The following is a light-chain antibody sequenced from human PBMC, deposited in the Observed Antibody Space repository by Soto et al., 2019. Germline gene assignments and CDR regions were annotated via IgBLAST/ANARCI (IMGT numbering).Light chain of an antibody. CDR1: QSVSSSF. CDR2: DAS. CDR3: QQYGSSPST. J-gene: IGKJ5*01. V-gene: IGKV3-20*01. Sequence: EIVLTQSPGTLSLSPGERATLSCRAGQSVSSSFLAWYQQRPGQAPRLLIYDASGRATGIPDRFSGSGSGTEFTLTISRVEPEDFAVYYCQQYGSSPSTFGQGTRLEIK.